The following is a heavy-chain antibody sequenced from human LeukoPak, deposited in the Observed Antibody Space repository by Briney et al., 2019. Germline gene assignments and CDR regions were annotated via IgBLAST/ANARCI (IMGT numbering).Heavy chain of an antibody. J-gene: IGHJ3*02. CDR1: GFTFSTYA. Sequence: GGSLRLSCAASGFTFSTYAMHWARQAPGKGLEWVAVTSYDGSNKYYADSVKGRFTISRDNSKTTLSLQMNSLRAEDTAVYYCARDSGSHYNFAFDIWGQGTMVTVSS. D-gene: IGHD1-26*01. V-gene: IGHV3-30*04. CDR3: ARDSGSHYNFAFDI. CDR2: TSYDGSNK.